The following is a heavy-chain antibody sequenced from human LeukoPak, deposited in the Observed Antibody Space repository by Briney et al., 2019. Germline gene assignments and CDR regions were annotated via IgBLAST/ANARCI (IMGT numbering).Heavy chain of an antibody. CDR2: ISAYNGNT. V-gene: IGHV1-18*01. D-gene: IGHD3-16*02. CDR3: ARDRRYDYVWGSYRYNLPRLDY. CDR1: GYTFTSYG. Sequence: ASVKVSCKASGYTFTSYGISWVRQAPGQGLEWMGWISAYNGNTNYAQKLQGRVTMTTDTSTSTAYMELRSLRSDDTAVYYCARDRRYDYVWGSYRYNLPRLDYWGQGTLVTVSS. J-gene: IGHJ4*02.